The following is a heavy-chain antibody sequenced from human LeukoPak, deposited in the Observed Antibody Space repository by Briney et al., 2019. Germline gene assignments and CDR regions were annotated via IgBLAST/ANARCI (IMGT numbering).Heavy chain of an antibody. V-gene: IGHV4-59*01. CDR3: ARGPGYSYGHDY. J-gene: IGHJ4*02. CDR2: IYYSGST. CDR1: GGSISSYY. D-gene: IGHD5-18*01. Sequence: SETLSLTCTVSGGSISSYYWSWIRQPPGKGLEWIGYIYYSGSTNYNPSLKSRVTISVDTSKNQFSLKLSSVTAADTAVYYCARGPGYSYGHDYWGQGTLVTVSS.